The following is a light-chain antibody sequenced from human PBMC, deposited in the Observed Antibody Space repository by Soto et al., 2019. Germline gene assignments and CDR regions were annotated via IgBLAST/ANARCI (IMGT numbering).Light chain of an antibody. CDR3: QQSYSTPPWT. Sequence: VQIKQSPSSLSASFGDRVTITCRASQSISSYLNWYQQKPGKAPKLLIYAASSLQSGVPSRFSGSGSGTDFTLTISSLQPEDFATYYCQQSYSTPPWTFGQGSMV. CDR1: QSISSY. J-gene: IGKJ1*01. V-gene: IGKV1-39*01. CDR2: AAS.